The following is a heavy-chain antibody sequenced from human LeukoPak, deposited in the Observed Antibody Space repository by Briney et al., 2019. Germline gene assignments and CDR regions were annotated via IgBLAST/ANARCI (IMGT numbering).Heavy chain of an antibody. V-gene: IGHV1-3*01. Sequence: ASVKVSCKASGYCLTTYATRWGRQALGPRREWRGWFYPDKGDTKYSQTSQGRITVTRDTSPSTTYKDLSSLESEDTAVYYCARRLKGSDGNLFVYWGQGAIATVAS. D-gene: IGHD2-21*01. CDR2: FYPDKGDT. CDR1: GYCLTTYA. J-gene: IGHJ4*02. CDR3: ARRLKGSDGNLFVY.